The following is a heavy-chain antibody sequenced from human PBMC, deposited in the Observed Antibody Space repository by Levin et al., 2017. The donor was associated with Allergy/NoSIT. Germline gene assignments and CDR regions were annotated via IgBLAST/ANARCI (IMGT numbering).Heavy chain of an antibody. CDR2: ISGSGGST. V-gene: IGHV3-23*01. CDR3: AKLRDFDWLPEFDY. Sequence: GGSLRLSCAASGFTFSSYAMSWVRQAPGKGLEWVSAISGSGGSTYYADSVKGRFTLSRDNSKNTLYLQMNSLRAEDTAVYYCAKLRDFDWLPEFDYWGQGTLVTVSS. D-gene: IGHD3-9*01. CDR1: GFTFSSYA. J-gene: IGHJ4*02.